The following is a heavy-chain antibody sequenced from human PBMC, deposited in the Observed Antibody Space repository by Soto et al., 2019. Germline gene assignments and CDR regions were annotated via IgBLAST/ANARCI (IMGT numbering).Heavy chain of an antibody. J-gene: IGHJ5*02. CDR2: ISASGHSP. CDR3: AKDIGWGSGAFAH. D-gene: IGHD6-25*01. CDR1: GFTFSNYA. V-gene: IGHV3-23*01. Sequence: EVQLLESGGGLVQPGGSLRLSCAASGFTFSNYAMNWVRQAPGKGLEWVSRISASGHSPDYADSVKGRFTISRDNSKNTLLVQMNSLILEDTAVYFCAKDIGWGSGAFAHWGQGILVPVSS.